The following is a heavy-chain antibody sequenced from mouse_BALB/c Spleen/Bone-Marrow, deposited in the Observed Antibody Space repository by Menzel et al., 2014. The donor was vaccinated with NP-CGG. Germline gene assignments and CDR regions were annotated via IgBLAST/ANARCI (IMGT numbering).Heavy chain of an antibody. D-gene: IGHD1-2*01. Sequence: QVQLQQSGPGLVQPSQSLSITCTVSGFSLTSYGVHWVRQPPGKGLEWLGVIWSGGSKDYNAAFISRMSISKDNPKSQVFFKMNSLQADDTAIYYCARQPLRRHAMDYWGQGTSVTVSS. CDR3: ARQPLRRHAMDY. J-gene: IGHJ4*01. V-gene: IGHV2-4*02. CDR1: GFSLTSYG. CDR2: IWSGGSK.